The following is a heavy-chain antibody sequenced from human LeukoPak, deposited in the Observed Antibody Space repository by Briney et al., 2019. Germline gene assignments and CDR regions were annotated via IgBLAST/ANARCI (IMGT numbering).Heavy chain of an antibody. CDR1: GYTFTSYG. CDR3: ARVSVYDSSGYSAT. V-gene: IGHV1-18*01. D-gene: IGHD3-22*01. CDR2: ISAYNGNT. J-gene: IGHJ5*02. Sequence: ASVKVSCKASGYTFTSYGISWVRQAPGQGLEWMGWISAYNGNTNYAQKLQGRVTMTTDTSTSTAHMELRSLRSDDTAVYYCARVSVYDSSGYSATWGQGTLVTVSS.